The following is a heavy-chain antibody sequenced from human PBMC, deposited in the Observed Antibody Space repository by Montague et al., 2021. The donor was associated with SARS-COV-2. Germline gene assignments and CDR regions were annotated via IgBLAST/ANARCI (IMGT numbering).Heavy chain of an antibody. CDR1: DFTFSSYE. CDR3: ARVLVVTYYGMDV. J-gene: IGHJ6*02. D-gene: IGHD3-22*01. V-gene: IGHV3-48*03. Sequence: SLRLSCAVSDFTFSSYEMNWVRQAPGKGLEWVSYISSGGRAIYYADSVKGRFTLSRDNAKNSLSLQMNSLRAEDTAVYYCARVLVVTYYGMDVWGQGTTVTVSS. CDR2: ISSGGRAI.